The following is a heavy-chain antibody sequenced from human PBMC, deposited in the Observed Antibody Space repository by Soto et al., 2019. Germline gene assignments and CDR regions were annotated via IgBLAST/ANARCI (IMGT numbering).Heavy chain of an antibody. V-gene: IGHV1-69*05. CDR3: AGGKRDYYDSSGHPFDY. CDR2: INPIFGKA. CDR1: GGTFSSYA. D-gene: IGHD3-22*01. J-gene: IGHJ4*02. Sequence: SVKVSCKASGGTFSSYAISWVRQAPGQGLEWMGWINPIFGKANYAQKFQGRVTITTDESTSTAYMEMSSLRSEDTAVYYCAGGKRDYYDSSGHPFDYWGQGTLVTVSS.